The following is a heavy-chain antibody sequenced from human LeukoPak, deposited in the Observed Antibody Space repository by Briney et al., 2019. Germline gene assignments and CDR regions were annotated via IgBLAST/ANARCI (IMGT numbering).Heavy chain of an antibody. D-gene: IGHD5-18*01. Sequence: SVKVSCKASGGTFSSYAISWVRQAPGQGLEWMGGIIPIFGTANYAQKFQGRVTITADKSTSTAYMELSSLRSEDTAVYYCARVEGLRFSRWDTAMAFTFDYWGQGTLVTVSS. V-gene: IGHV1-69*06. CDR3: ARVEGLRFSRWDTAMAFTFDY. CDR2: IIPIFGTA. J-gene: IGHJ4*02. CDR1: GGTFSSYA.